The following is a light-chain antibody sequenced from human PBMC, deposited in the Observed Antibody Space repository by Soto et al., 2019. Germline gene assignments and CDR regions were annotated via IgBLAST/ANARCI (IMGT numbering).Light chain of an antibody. V-gene: IGKV1-5*01. CDR1: QSISTW. J-gene: IGKJ4*01. CDR2: NAS. CDR3: QQNNSYIT. Sequence: DIHMTQSPSTLSASVGDRVTLTCRASQSISTWLAWYQQKPGKVPNLLISNASSLESGVPSRFSGSGSGTEFTLTSSRLQHDDFTTYYYQQNNSYITFGGGTKVEIK.